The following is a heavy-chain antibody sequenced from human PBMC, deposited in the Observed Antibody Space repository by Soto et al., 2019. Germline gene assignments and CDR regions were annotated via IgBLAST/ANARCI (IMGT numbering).Heavy chain of an antibody. D-gene: IGHD3-10*01. V-gene: IGHV4-31*03. Sequence: QVQLQESGPGLVKPSQTLSLTCTVSGGSISSGGYYWSWIRQHPGKGPEWIGYIYYSGSTYYNPSLKSRVTISVDTTKNQFSLRLSSVTAADTAVYFCARVGFYGSGNYRTGGFDPWGQGTLVTVSS. J-gene: IGHJ5*02. CDR2: IYYSGST. CDR3: ARVGFYGSGNYRTGGFDP. CDR1: GGSISSGGYY.